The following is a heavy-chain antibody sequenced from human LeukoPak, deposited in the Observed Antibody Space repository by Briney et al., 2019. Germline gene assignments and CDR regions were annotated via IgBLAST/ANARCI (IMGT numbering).Heavy chain of an antibody. V-gene: IGHV4-59*01. Sequence: PSETLSLTCTVSDGSISSYYWSWIRQPPGKGLEWIGYIYYSGSTNYNPSLKSRVTISVDTSKNQFSLKLSSVTAADTAVYYCAHRDGYNVLRLWGQGTLVTVSS. D-gene: IGHD5-24*01. CDR3: AHRDGYNVLRL. CDR1: DGSISSYY. J-gene: IGHJ4*02. CDR2: IYYSGST.